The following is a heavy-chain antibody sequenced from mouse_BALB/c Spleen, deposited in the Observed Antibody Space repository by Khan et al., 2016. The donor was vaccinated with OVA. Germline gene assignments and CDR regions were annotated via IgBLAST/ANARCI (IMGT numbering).Heavy chain of an antibody. Sequence: VQLQQSGAELMKPGASVKLSCTVSGFNIKDTYMHWVTQRPEQGLEWIGRIDPANGKTKYDPKFQGKATLTADTSSNTAYLQLSSLTSEATAVYYCAYPLLLYAMDYWGQGTSVTVSS. CDR3: AYPLLLYAMDY. CDR2: IDPANGKT. V-gene: IGHV14-3*02. J-gene: IGHJ4*01. D-gene: IGHD1-2*01. CDR1: GFNIKDTY.